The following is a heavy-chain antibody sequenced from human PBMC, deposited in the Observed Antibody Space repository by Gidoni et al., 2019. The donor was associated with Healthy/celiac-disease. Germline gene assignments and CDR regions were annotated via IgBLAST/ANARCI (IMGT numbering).Heavy chain of an antibody. J-gene: IGHJ6*02. CDR1: GFTFSSYA. V-gene: IGHV3-30-3*01. CDR3: AREPDAYYYYYGMDV. CDR2: ISYDGSNK. Sequence: QVQLVESGGGVVQPGRSLRLSCAASGFTFSSYAMHWVRQAPGKGLEWVAVISYDGSNKYYADSVKGRFTISRDNSKNTLYLQMNSLRAEDTAVYYCAREPDAYYYYYGMDVWGQGTTVTVSS.